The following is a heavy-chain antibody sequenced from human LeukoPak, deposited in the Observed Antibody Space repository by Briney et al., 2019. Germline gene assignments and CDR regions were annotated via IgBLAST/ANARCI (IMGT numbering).Heavy chain of an antibody. V-gene: IGHV3-33*01. J-gene: IGHJ4*02. CDR3: ARHYYDSGSYYTTEY. CDR1: GFTFSSYG. CDR2: IWYDGSNK. D-gene: IGHD3-22*01. Sequence: PGRSLRPSCAASGFTFSSYGMHWVRQAPGKGLEWVAVIWYDGSNKNYADSVKGRFTISRDNSKNTVYLQMNSLRAEDTAVYYCARHYYDSGSYYTTEYWGQGTLVTVSS.